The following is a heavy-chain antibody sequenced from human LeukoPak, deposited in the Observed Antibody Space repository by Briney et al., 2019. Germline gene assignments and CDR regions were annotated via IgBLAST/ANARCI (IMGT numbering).Heavy chain of an antibody. J-gene: IGHJ4*02. Sequence: ASLKVSCEASVYTFKGFYLHWVCAAPRQGLGRRGWINHNSGGTNYAQKFQGRVAMTRDNSDNTAYMELSRLTSGDRAVYYCARARMVGAFDSWGQGTPVTVSS. CDR3: ARARMVGAFDS. D-gene: IGHD1-26*01. V-gene: IGHV1-2*02. CDR2: INHNSGGT. CDR1: VYTFKGFY.